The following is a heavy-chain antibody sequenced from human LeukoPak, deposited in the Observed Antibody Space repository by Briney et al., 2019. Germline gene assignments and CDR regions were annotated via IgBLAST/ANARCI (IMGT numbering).Heavy chain of an antibody. CDR2: ISSSSSFI. D-gene: IGHD3/OR15-3a*01. J-gene: IGHJ6*03. Sequence: PGGSLRLSCAASGFTFSSYAMSWVRQAPGKGLEWVSSISSSSSFIYYADSVKGRFTISRDNAKNSLYLQMNSLRAEDTAVYYCARDGRTYYQYYMDVWGKGTTVTVSS. CDR1: GFTFSSYA. CDR3: ARDGRTYYQYYMDV. V-gene: IGHV3-21*01.